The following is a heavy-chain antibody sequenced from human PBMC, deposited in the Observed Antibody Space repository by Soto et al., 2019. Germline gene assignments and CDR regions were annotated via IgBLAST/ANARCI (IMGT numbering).Heavy chain of an antibody. D-gene: IGHD1-26*01. V-gene: IGHV3-23*01. J-gene: IGHJ5*02. CDR3: ARGGSLIGWFDP. CDR2: ISGSGGST. CDR1: GFTFSSYV. Sequence: GGSLRLSCAASGFTFSSYVMSWVRQAPGKGLEWVSVISGSGGSTYYADSVKGRFTISRDNSKNTLYLQLNSLRAEDTAVYYCARGGSLIGWFDPWGQGTLVTVSS.